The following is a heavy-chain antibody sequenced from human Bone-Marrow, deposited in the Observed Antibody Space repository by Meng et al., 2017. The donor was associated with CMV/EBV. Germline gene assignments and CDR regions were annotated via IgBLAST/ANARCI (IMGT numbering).Heavy chain of an antibody. CDR1: GFTFDDYA. J-gene: IGHJ4*02. V-gene: IGHV3-43D*03. CDR2: ISWDGGIT. Sequence: GESLKISCAASGFTFDDYAMHWVRQAPGKGLEWVSLISWDGGITYYADSVKGRFTISRDNSKNSLYLQMNSLRAEDTALYYCAKSLMVYAEFDYWGQGTLVTSPQ. CDR3: AKSLMVYAEFDY. D-gene: IGHD2-8*01.